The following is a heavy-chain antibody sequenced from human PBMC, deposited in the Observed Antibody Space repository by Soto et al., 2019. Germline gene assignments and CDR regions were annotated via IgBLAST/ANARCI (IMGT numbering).Heavy chain of an antibody. D-gene: IGHD4-17*01. CDR3: AKVGDYGDYYYYYYGMDV. V-gene: IGHV3-23*01. CDR1: GFTIRSSA. Sequence: GGSLRLSCAVSGFTIRSSAMSWVRQAPGKGLEWVSGIKSSANTYYADSVKGRFTISRDNSQNTLYLQMNSLRADDTAVYYCAKVGDYGDYYYYYYGMDVWGQGTTVTSP. J-gene: IGHJ6*02. CDR2: IKSSANT.